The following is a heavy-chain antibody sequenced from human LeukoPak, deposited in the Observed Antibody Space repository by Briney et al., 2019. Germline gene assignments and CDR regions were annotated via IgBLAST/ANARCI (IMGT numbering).Heavy chain of an antibody. Sequence: SETLSLICTVSGGSISSRSYYWSWIRQPPGKGLEWIGSIYYSGTTYYNPSLKSRVTISVDTSKNQFSLKLSSVTAADTAVYYCARAVRRRDGYNYDYWGQGTLVTVSS. D-gene: IGHD5-24*01. CDR1: GGSISSRSYY. J-gene: IGHJ4*02. CDR3: ARAVRRRDGYNYDY. V-gene: IGHV4-39*07. CDR2: IYYSGTT.